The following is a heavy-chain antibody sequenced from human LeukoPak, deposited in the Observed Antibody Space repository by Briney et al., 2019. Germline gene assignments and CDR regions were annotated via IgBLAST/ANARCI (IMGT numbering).Heavy chain of an antibody. CDR2: IYYSGST. CDR1: GGSISSYY. J-gene: IGHJ4*02. Sequence: SETLSLTCTVSGGSISSYYWTWIRQPPGKGLEWIGYIYYSGSTNCNPSLKSRVTISVDTSKNQFSLKLSSVTAADTAVYYCARGPAISLDTGYFDYWGQGTLVTVSS. D-gene: IGHD5-18*01. V-gene: IGHV4-59*01. CDR3: ARGPAISLDTGYFDY.